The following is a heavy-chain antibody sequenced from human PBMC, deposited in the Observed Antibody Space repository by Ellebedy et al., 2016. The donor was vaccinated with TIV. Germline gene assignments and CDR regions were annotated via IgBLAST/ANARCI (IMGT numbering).Heavy chain of an antibody. CDR2: ISGSGGNT. Sequence: PGGSLRLSCAASGFTFNSYAMSWVRQAPGKGLEWVSAISGSGGNTYYADSVKGRFTISRDNSKNTLYLQMNSLRAEDTALYYCVKEGGNGDHSTTFDCWGHGTLVTVSS. CDR1: GFTFNSYA. D-gene: IGHD4-17*01. J-gene: IGHJ4*01. CDR3: VKEGGNGDHSTTFDC. V-gene: IGHV3-23*01.